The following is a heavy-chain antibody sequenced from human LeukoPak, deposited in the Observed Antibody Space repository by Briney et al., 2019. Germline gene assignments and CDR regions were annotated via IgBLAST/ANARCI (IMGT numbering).Heavy chain of an antibody. CDR1: GGSISSGGYY. J-gene: IGHJ4*02. CDR3: ARENGVDGSYYYDSSGYYY. Sequence: SETLSLTCTVSGGSISSGGYYWSWIRQPPGKGLEWIGYIYHSGSTYYNPSLKSRVTISVDRSKNQFPLKLSSVTAADTAVYYCARENGVDGSYYYDSSGYYYWGQGTLVTVSS. D-gene: IGHD3-22*01. CDR2: IYHSGST. V-gene: IGHV4-30-2*01.